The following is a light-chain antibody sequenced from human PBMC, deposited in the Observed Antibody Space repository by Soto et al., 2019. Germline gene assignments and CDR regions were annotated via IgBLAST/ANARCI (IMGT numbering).Light chain of an antibody. V-gene: IGKV3-15*01. CDR1: QSVSTN. Sequence: EIVLTQSPATLSVSPGERATLSCRASQSVSTNLVWYQQKPGQAPRLLIFGASTRATNIPARFSGNGSGTEFTLTISSLQSEDFAGYYCQQYINWTPLTFGGGTKVEIK. CDR3: QQYINWTPLT. J-gene: IGKJ4*01. CDR2: GAS.